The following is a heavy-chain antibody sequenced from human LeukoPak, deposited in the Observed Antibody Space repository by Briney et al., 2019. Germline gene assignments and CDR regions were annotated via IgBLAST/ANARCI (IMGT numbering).Heavy chain of an antibody. CDR3: ARSPPSKGRAADY. J-gene: IGHJ4*02. D-gene: IGHD1-26*01. CDR2: IYYTGST. CDR1: GGSISSGAYC. V-gene: IGHV4-31*03. Sequence: PSETLSLTCTVSGGSISSGAYCWSWIRQHPGQGLEWIGYIYYTGSTYYNPSLKSRLTISIDTSKNQFSLRLSSVTAADTAIYYCARSPPSKGRAADYRGQGTLVTVSS.